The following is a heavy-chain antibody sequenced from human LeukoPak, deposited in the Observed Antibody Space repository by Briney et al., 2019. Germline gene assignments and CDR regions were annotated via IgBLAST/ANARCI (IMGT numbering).Heavy chain of an antibody. V-gene: IGHV4-38-2*02. CDR2: IYHGRNN. CDR1: GYSISSGYY. Sequence: SETLSLTCTVSGYSISSGYYWCWIRQPPGKGLEWIGSIYHGRNNYYNPSLRSRVTLSMDTSKNQFSLKLSSVTAADTALYYCAREGGSASSEVVWGQGTLVTVSS. J-gene: IGHJ4*02. D-gene: IGHD2-15*01. CDR3: AREGGSASSEVV.